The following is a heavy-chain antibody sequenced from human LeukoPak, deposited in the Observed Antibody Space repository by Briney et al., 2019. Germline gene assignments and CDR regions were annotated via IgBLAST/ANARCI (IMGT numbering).Heavy chain of an antibody. V-gene: IGHV4-34*01. Sequence: PSQTLSLTCAVYGGSFSGYYCSWIRQHPGKGLEWIGVINHSGSTNYNPSLKSRATTSVDTSKIQFSLKLSSVTAADTAVYYCARSSPRRYCSSTSCQNWFDPWGQGTLVTVSS. J-gene: IGHJ5*02. CDR3: ARSSPRRYCSSTSCQNWFDP. CDR2: INHSGST. D-gene: IGHD2-2*01. CDR1: GGSFSGYY.